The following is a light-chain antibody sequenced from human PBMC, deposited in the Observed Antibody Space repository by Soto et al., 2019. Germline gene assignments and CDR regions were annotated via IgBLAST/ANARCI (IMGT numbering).Light chain of an antibody. CDR1: SSNIGAGYD. J-gene: IGLJ1*01. V-gene: IGLV1-40*01. Sequence: QSVLTQPPSVSGAPGQRVTISFTGSSSNIGAGYDVHWYLQVPGTAPKLLVYTNNNRPSGVPDRFSGSKSDTSASLAITGLQAEDEADYYCQSYDSRLSAYVFGTGTKVTVL. CDR2: TNN. CDR3: QSYDSRLSAYV.